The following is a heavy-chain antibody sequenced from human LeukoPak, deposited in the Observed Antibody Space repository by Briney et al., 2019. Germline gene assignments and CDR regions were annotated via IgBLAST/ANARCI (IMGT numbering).Heavy chain of an antibody. CDR3: ARGDIVVVPAANWFDP. D-gene: IGHD2-2*01. CDR1: GGSFSGYY. Sequence: SETLSLTCAVYGGSFSGYYWSWIRQPPGKGLEWIGEINHSGSTNYNPSLKSRVTISVDTSKNQFSLKLSSVTAADTAVYYCARGDIVVVPAANWFDPWGQGTLVTVSS. J-gene: IGHJ5*02. CDR2: INHSGST. V-gene: IGHV4-34*01.